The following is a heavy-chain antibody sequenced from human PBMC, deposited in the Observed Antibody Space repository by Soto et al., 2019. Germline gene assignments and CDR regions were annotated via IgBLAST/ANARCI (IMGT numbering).Heavy chain of an antibody. CDR1: GFMFSSYW. D-gene: IGHD3-16*01. V-gene: IGHV3-74*01. CDR2: TDEYGSTI. CDR3: TRDIGGRGAF. J-gene: IGHJ4*02. Sequence: EVQLVESGGGLVQPGGSLRLSCAASGFMFSSYWMHWVRQVPGKGLVWVARTDEYGSTINYADSVKGRFTISRDNAKNTLYLEMNSLRGEDTALYYCTRDIGGRGAFWGQGSLVTVSS.